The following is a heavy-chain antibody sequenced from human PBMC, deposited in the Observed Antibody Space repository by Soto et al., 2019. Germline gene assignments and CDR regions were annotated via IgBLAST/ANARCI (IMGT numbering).Heavy chain of an antibody. CDR1: GGSISSGHW. D-gene: IGHD6-19*01. CDR3: ARHIAVAGTRGFDY. CDR2: IFQSGTT. J-gene: IGHJ4*02. V-gene: IGHV4-4*02. Sequence: QVELQESGPGLVKTSGALSLTCAVSGGSISSGHWWSWVRQPPGEGLEWIGEIFQSGTTIYNPSVESRVIISMDKSKNQFPLEVISVTAADTAVYFCARHIAVAGTRGFDYWGQGTLVTVSS.